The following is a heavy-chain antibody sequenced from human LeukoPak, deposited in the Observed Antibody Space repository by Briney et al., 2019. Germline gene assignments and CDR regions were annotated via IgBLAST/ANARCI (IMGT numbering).Heavy chain of an antibody. J-gene: IGHJ4*02. CDR1: GFMFSSNW. D-gene: IGHD5-24*01. Sequence: GGSLRLSCAASGFMFSSNWMSWVRLAPGKGLEWVANIKEDGTETYYVDSVKGRFTISRDNAKNSLYLQMDSLRVEDTAVYYCAKEGRSLQTYWGQGTLVTVPS. CDR3: AKEGRSLQTY. V-gene: IGHV3-7*03. CDR2: IKEDGTET.